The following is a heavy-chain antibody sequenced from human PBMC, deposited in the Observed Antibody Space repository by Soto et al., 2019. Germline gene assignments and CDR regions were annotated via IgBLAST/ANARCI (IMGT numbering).Heavy chain of an antibody. D-gene: IGHD6-19*01. CDR1: GFTVSSNY. Sequence: EVQLVESGGGLVQPGGSLRLSCAASGFTVSSNYMSWVRQAPGKGLEWVSVIYSGGSTYYADSVKGRFTISRDNSKNTLYLQMNSLRAEDTAVYYCARMRPAVAGTGWSDPWGQGTLVTVSS. J-gene: IGHJ5*02. CDR2: IYSGGST. V-gene: IGHV3-66*01. CDR3: ARMRPAVAGTGWSDP.